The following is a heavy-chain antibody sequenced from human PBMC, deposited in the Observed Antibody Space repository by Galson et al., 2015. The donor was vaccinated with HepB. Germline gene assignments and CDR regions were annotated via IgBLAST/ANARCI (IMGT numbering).Heavy chain of an antibody. CDR1: GFTFSDYY. D-gene: IGHD3-9*01. CDR3: ARWEGNFDWLFTRSGMDV. CDR2: ISSSSSSYT. V-gene: IGHV3-11*06. J-gene: IGHJ6*02. Sequence: SLRLSCAASGFTFSDYYMSWIRQAPGKGLEWVSYISSSSSSYTNYADSVKGRFTISRDNAKNSLYLQMNSLRAEDTAVYYCARWEGNFDWLFTRSGMDVWGQGTTVTVSS.